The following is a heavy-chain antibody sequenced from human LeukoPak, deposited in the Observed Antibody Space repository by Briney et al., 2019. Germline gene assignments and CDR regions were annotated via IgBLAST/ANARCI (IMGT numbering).Heavy chain of an antibody. Sequence: ASVKVSCKASGYTFTSYGISWVRQAPGQGLEWMGWISAYNGNTNYAQKLQGRVTMTTDTSTSTAYMELRSLRSDDTAVYYCARDWPYYDSSGYYSFDYWGQGTLVTVSS. D-gene: IGHD3-22*01. CDR2: ISAYNGNT. CDR3: ARDWPYYDSSGYYSFDY. J-gene: IGHJ4*02. V-gene: IGHV1-18*01. CDR1: GYTFTSYG.